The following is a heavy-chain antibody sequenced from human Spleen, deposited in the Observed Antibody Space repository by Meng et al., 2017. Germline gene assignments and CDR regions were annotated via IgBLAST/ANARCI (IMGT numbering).Heavy chain of an antibody. CDR3: ARLPTGYPNWFDP. V-gene: IGHV4-39*01. CDR1: GGSISSTSSGYC. D-gene: IGHD4-17*01. CDR2: IYYNGNT. J-gene: IGHJ5*02. Sequence: QLQLQESGPGLVKPSETLSLTCTVSGGSISSTSSGYCWGWIRQPPGKGLEWIGSIYYNGNTYYNPPLKSRVTISLDTSKNQFSLKLTSVTAADTAVYYCARLPTGYPNWFDPWGQGTLVTVSS.